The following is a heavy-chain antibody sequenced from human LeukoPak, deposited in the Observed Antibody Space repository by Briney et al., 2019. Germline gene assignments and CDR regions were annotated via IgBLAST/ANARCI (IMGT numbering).Heavy chain of an antibody. D-gene: IGHD3-9*01. J-gene: IGHJ4*02. V-gene: IGHV1-46*01. CDR2: INPSGDNT. CDR1: GYTFTNYF. CDR3: ARGLRYFDWSLDY. Sequence: ASVKVSCKASGYTFTNYFMHWVRQAPGQGLEWMGIINPSGDNTWYAQKFQGRVTMTRDMSTSTDYMEVSSLRSEDTAVYYCARGLRYFDWSLDYWGQGTLVTVSS.